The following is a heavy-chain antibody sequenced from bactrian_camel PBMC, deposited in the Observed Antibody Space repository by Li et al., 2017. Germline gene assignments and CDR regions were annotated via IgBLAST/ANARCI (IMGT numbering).Heavy chain of an antibody. J-gene: IGHJ4*01. CDR2: ISTGGDNT. D-gene: IGHD3*01. CDR1: GFTFNNYY. CDR3: AVEWHCTAPTTARAYNY. V-gene: IGHV3S19*01. Sequence: VQLVESGGGLVQPGGSLRLSCVTSGFTFNNYYMSWVRQAPGKGLEWMSSISTGGDNTYYADFVKGRFTISQDHAKHTRYLQMDSLKPEDTAMYYCAVEWHCTAPTTARAYNYWGQGTQVTVS.